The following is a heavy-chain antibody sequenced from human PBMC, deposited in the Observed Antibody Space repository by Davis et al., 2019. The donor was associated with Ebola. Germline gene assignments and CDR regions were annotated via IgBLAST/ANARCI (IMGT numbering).Heavy chain of an antibody. CDR1: DRSFSAYY. CDR2: INHSGST. J-gene: IGHJ6*02. Sequence: PSETLSLTCAVYDRSFSAYYWSWIRQPPGKGLEWIGEINHSGSTNYNPSLLSRVTISVNTSKNQFSLRLSSVTAADTAVYYCARGRGGYITHNYYYAMDVWGQGTTVTVSS. V-gene: IGHV4-34*01. CDR3: ARGRGGYITHNYYYAMDV. D-gene: IGHD5-12*01.